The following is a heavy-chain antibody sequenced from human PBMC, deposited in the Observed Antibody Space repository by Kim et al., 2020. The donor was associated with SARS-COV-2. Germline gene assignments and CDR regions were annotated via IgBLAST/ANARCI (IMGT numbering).Heavy chain of an antibody. D-gene: IGHD3-10*01. V-gene: IGHV4-59*09. CDR3: ARGRDGLLDFDY. Sequence: TYNPPLKSRVTISVDTSKNQFSLKLSAVTAADTAVYYCARGRDGLLDFDYWGQGTLVTVSS. J-gene: IGHJ4*02.